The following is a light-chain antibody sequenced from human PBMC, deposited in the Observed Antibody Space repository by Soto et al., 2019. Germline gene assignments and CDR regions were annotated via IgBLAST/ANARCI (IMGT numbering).Light chain of an antibody. V-gene: IGKV3-20*01. J-gene: IGKJ1*01. CDR1: QSVSSTY. CDR2: CAS. Sequence: EIVLTQPPDTLSLFPGERATLSCRASQSVSSTYLAWYQQKLGQAPRLLIFCASSRATGIPDRFSGSGSGTDFTLTISRLEPEDFAVYYCQQYGSSRWTFGQGTKVEIK. CDR3: QQYGSSRWT.